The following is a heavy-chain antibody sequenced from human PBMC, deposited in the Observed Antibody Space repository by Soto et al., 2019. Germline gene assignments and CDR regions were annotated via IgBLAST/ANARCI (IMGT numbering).Heavy chain of an antibody. V-gene: IGHV3-23*01. Sequence: PGGSLRLSCAASGFTFTLYAMSWVRQAPGKGLEWVSFISGSGGVSFISGSRGRTYYADSVKGRFTISRDNSKNTMYPQMNSLRAEDTAVYYCAKTSYTVTSSSDYWGQGTLVTVSS. CDR3: AKTSYTVTSSSDY. J-gene: IGHJ4*02. CDR1: GFTFTLYA. CDR2: ISGSGGVSFISGSRGRT. D-gene: IGHD4-17*01.